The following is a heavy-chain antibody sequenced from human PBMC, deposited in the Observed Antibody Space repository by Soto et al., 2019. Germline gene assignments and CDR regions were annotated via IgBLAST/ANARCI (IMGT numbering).Heavy chain of an antibody. J-gene: IGHJ4*02. V-gene: IGHV3-48*01. Sequence: GGSLRLSCAASGFTFSTYSMNWVRQAPGKGLEWVAYINSTGTIKYYAGSVKGRFTISRDNAKNSLYLQMNSLRVEDTALYYCARDGIGGTALRGFLDYWGQGNLVTV. D-gene: IGHD1-1*01. CDR3: ARDGIGGTALRGFLDY. CDR2: INSTGTIK. CDR1: GFTFSTYS.